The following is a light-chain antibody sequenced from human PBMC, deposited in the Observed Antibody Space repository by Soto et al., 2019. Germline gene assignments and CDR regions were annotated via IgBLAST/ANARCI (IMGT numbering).Light chain of an antibody. CDR3: LQRSGWPWT. CDR1: QSVSSY. CDR2: DAS. V-gene: IGKV3-11*01. Sequence: EIVLTQSPATLSLSPGERATLSCRASQSVSSYLAWYQQKPGQAPRLLIYDASNRATDIPARFSGSGSGTDFTLTIISLEPEEFAVYYCLQRSGWPWTFGQGTKVEIK. J-gene: IGKJ1*01.